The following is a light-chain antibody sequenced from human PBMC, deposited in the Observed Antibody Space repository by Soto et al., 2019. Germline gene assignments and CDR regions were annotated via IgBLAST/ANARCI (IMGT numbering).Light chain of an antibody. CDR1: QSVLYSSNNKNY. CDR2: WAS. CDR3: QQYYTTPLT. Sequence: DIVMTQSPDSLAVSLGERATINCKSSQSVLYSSNNKNYLAWYQQKPGQPPELLIYWASTRESGVPDRFSGSGSGTDFTLTISGLQAEDVAVYYCQQYYTTPLTFGGGTKVDI. J-gene: IGKJ4*01. V-gene: IGKV4-1*01.